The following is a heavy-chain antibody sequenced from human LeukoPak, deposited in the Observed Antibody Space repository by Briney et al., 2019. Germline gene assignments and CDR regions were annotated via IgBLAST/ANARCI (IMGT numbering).Heavy chain of an antibody. CDR1: GFTFSGYV. Sequence: PGGSLRLSCTTSGFTFSGYVLTWVRQAPGKGLEWVGFIRTQPYGGTTEYAASVKGRFVISRDDSKGVAYLQMNSLKTEDTAVYYCAGADGYHYLDYWGQGTLVTVSS. CDR3: AGADGYHYLDY. D-gene: IGHD5-24*01. J-gene: IGHJ4*02. CDR2: IRTQPYGGTT. V-gene: IGHV3-49*04.